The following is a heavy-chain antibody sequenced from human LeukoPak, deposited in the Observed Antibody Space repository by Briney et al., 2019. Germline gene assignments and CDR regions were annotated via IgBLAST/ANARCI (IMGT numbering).Heavy chain of an antibody. CDR3: AKSFYYDSSGYYYVH. Sequence: GGSLKLSCEASGFTFTGYAMSWVRQAPGKGRGWVSPISGSGGSTYYADYVKGRFTISRDNSKNTLYLQMNSLRAEDTAVYYCAKSFYYDSSGYYYVHWGQGTLVTVSS. J-gene: IGHJ4*02. V-gene: IGHV3-23*01. CDR2: ISGSGGST. CDR1: GFTFTGYA. D-gene: IGHD3-22*01.